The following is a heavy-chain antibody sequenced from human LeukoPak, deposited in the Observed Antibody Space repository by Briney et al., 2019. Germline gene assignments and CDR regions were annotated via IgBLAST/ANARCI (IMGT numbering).Heavy chain of an antibody. V-gene: IGHV3-7*04. D-gene: IGHD5-18*01. J-gene: IGHJ4*02. CDR1: GFTFSNAW. CDR3: ARGQYSSGY. CDR2: IKQDGSKQ. Sequence: GGSLRLSCAASGFTFSNAWMSWVRQAPGKGLEWVANIKQDGSKQYYLDSVKGRFTISRDNAKNSLYLQMNSLRAEDTAVYYCARGQYSSGYWGQGTLVTVSS.